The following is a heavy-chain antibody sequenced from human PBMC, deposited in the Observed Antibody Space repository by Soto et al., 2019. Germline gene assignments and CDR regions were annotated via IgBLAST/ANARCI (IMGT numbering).Heavy chain of an antibody. V-gene: IGHV3-30*03. J-gene: IGHJ4*02. CDR1: GFTFSSYG. Sequence: QAQLVESGGGVVQPGRSLRLSCAASGFTFSSYGMHWVRQAPGTGLEWGAVISYDGGLQHYADSVKGRFTTSRDNSKNMVLLQMNSLRAEDTAVYYCVSDRGYGHASVPYSWGQGTLVSVSS. D-gene: IGHD5-18*01. CDR3: VSDRGYGHASVPYS. CDR2: ISYDGGLQ.